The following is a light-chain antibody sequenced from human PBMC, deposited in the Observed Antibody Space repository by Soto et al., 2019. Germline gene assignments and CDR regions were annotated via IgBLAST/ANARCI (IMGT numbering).Light chain of an antibody. CDR3: AAWDDSLNGVV. J-gene: IGLJ2*01. CDR1: SSNIGSNT. CDR2: SNN. Sequence: QSVLTQPPSASGTPGQRVTISCSGSSSNIGSNTVNWYQQLPGTAPKLLIYSNNQRPSGVSDRFSGSKSGTSVSLAISGLXXXXXADYYCAAWDDSLNGVVFGGGTKVTVL. V-gene: IGLV1-44*01.